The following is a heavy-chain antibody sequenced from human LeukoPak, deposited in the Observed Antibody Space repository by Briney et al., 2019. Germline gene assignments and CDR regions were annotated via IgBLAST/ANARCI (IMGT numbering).Heavy chain of an antibody. CDR3: ARDEVAGLFDY. Sequence: PGGSLRLSCAASGFTFSSYAMSWVRQAPGKGLEWVSAISGSGGSTYYADSVKGRFTISRDNAKNSLCLQMNSLRDEGTAVYYCARDEVAGLFDYWGQGTLVTVSS. CDR2: ISGSGGST. D-gene: IGHD6-19*01. CDR1: GFTFSSYA. J-gene: IGHJ4*02. V-gene: IGHV3-23*01.